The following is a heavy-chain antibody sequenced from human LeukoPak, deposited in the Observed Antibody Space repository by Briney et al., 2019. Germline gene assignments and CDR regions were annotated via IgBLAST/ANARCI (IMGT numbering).Heavy chain of an antibody. CDR2: ISGGGSST. J-gene: IGHJ4*02. CDR3: AKSPVGYCSGGSCYPFDY. CDR1: GFTFSSHA. V-gene: IGHV3-23*01. Sequence: GGSLRLSCAASGFTFSSHAMSWVRQVPGKGLEWVSAISGGGSSTYYADSVKGRFTISRDNSKNTLYLQMNCLRAEDTAEYYCAKSPVGYCSGGSCYPFDYWGQGTLVTVSS. D-gene: IGHD2-15*01.